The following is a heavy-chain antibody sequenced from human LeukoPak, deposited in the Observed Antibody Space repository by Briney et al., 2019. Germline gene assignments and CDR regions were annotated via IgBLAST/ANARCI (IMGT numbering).Heavy chain of an antibody. CDR1: GGSISSGGYY. V-gene: IGHV4-31*03. D-gene: IGHD5-18*01. Sequence: SETLSLTCTVSGGSISSGGYYWSWIRQHPGKGLEGIGYIYYSGSTYYNPSLKSRITISVDTSKNQFSLKLSSVTAADTAVYYCARDQRAQLWSYFDYWGQGTLVTVSS. J-gene: IGHJ4*02. CDR2: IYYSGST. CDR3: ARDQRAQLWSYFDY.